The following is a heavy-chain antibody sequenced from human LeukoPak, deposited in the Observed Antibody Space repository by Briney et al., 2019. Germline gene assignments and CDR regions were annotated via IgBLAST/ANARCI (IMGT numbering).Heavy chain of an antibody. J-gene: IGHJ6*03. CDR3: ARDHGIVGATRVFSYYYYYYMDV. CDR2: IYYSGST. CDR1: GGSISSYY. Sequence: SETLSLTCTVSGGSISSYYWSWIRQPPGKGLEWIGYIYYSGSTNYNPSLKSRVTISVDTSKNQFSLKLSSVTAADTAVYYCARDHGIVGATRVFSYYYYYYMDVWGKGTTVTISS. V-gene: IGHV4-59*01. D-gene: IGHD1-26*01.